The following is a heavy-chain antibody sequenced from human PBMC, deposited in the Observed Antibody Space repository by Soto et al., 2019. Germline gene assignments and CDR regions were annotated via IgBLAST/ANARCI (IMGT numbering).Heavy chain of an antibody. V-gene: IGHV1-18*01. D-gene: IGHD4-17*01. CDR3: ARDWLGYGDYAPKDY. J-gene: IGHJ4*02. CDR2: ISAYNGNT. Sequence: ASVKVSCKASGHTFTSYGISWVRQAPGQGLEWMGWISAYNGNTNYAQKLQGRVTMTTDTSTSTAYMELRSLRSDDTAVYYCARDWLGYGDYAPKDYWGQRTLVTVSS. CDR1: GHTFTSYG.